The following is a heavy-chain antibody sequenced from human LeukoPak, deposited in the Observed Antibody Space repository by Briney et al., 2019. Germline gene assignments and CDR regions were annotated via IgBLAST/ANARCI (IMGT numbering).Heavy chain of an antibody. J-gene: IGHJ4*02. CDR2: ISSSSSTI. V-gene: IGHV3-48*04. Sequence: PGGSLRLSCAASGFTFSGSAMHWVRQASGKGLEWVSYISSSSSTIYYADSVKGRFTISRDNAKNSLYLQMNSLRAEDTAVYYCARDQKDIVLMVYAIGFDYWGQGTLVTVSS. CDR3: ARDQKDIVLMVYAIGFDY. D-gene: IGHD2-8*01. CDR1: GFTFSGSA.